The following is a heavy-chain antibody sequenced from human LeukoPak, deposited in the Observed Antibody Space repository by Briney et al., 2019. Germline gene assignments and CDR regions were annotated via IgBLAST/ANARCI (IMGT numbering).Heavy chain of an antibody. CDR2: ISGSGGST. V-gene: IGHV3-23*01. CDR1: GFTFSSYA. D-gene: IGHD3-10*01. Sequence: GGSLRLSCAASGFTFSSYAMSWVRQAPGKGLEWVSAISGSGGSTYYADSVKGRFTISRDNSKNTLYLQMNSLRAEDTAVYYFAKDLGYYGSGSYFHYWGQGTLVTVSS. J-gene: IGHJ4*02. CDR3: AKDLGYYGSGSYFHY.